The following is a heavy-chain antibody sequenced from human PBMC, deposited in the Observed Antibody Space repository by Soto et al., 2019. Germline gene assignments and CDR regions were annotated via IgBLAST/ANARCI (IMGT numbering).Heavy chain of an antibody. V-gene: IGHV4-34*01. J-gene: IGHJ4*02. CDR1: GGSFSGYY. D-gene: IGHD2-8*02. CDR3: ARDKITGLFDY. Sequence: QVQLQQWGAGLLKPSETLSLTCAVYGGSFSGYYWTWIRQPPGTGLEWIGEINHSGSTNYNPSLKSLFTISVDPSNNQFSLKLTSVTAADTAVYYCARDKITGLFDYWGQGTLVTVSS. CDR2: INHSGST.